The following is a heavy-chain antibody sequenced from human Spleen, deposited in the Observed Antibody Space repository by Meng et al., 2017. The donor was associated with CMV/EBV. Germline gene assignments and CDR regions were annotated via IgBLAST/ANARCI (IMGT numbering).Heavy chain of an antibody. V-gene: IGHV4-61*01. CDR2: IYHSGTP. J-gene: IGHJ5*02. CDR3: ARVTIFGVVFTS. Sequence: SETLSLTCTVSGGSVSSGTFYWNWIRQPPGKGLEWIGYIYHSGTPYYNPSLKTRVTISVDTSKNQFSLKLNSLTAADTAVYYCARVTIFGVVFTSWGQGTLVTVSS. CDR1: GGSVSSGTFY. D-gene: IGHD3-3*01.